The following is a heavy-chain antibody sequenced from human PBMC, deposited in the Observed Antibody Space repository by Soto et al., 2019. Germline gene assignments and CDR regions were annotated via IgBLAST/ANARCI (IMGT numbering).Heavy chain of an antibody. Sequence: PSETLSLTCTVSGASISSYYWTWIRQPPGKGLEWIGYIYYSGSSLYNPSLKSRVTFSIDTSKNQISLKLRSVTAADTAVYFCATFCHGGRCPDRWSQGTLVTVSS. V-gene: IGHV4-59*01. J-gene: IGHJ5*02. CDR1: GASISSYY. D-gene: IGHD2-15*01. CDR3: ATFCHGGRCPDR. CDR2: IYYSGSS.